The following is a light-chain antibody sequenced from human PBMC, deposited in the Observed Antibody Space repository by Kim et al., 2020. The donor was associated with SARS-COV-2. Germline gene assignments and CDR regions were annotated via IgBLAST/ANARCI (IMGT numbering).Light chain of an antibody. V-gene: IGKV1-5*03. J-gene: IGKJ3*01. CDR3: KEYNDYST. CDR2: PTS. CDR1: QSVGSC. Sequence: DIQMTQSPSTLSASVGDRVTITCRASQSVGSCLAWYQQKPGRAPKLLIWPTSSLDIGVPSRFSGSGSGTAFTLTISSLQPDDSATYYCKEYNDYSTFGVGTKVDIK.